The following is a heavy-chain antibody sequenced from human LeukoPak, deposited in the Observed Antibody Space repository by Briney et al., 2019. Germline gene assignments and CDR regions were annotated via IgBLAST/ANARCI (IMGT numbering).Heavy chain of an antibody. J-gene: IGHJ4*02. V-gene: IGHV3-7*03. Sequence: PGGSLRLSCVASGLTFSNSWMTWVRQAPGKGLEWVANIKKDGSETYYVDSVKGRFTISRDNAKNSLYLQMNSLRAEDTALYYCAKVFSSSWPYYFDYWGQGTLVTVSS. D-gene: IGHD6-13*01. CDR2: IKKDGSET. CDR1: GLTFSNSW. CDR3: AKVFSSSWPYYFDY.